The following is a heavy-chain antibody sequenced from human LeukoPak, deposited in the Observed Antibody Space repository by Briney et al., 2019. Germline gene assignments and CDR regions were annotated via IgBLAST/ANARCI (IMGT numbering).Heavy chain of an antibody. V-gene: IGHV3-9*01. J-gene: IGHJ4*02. D-gene: IGHD3-22*01. CDR3: ARDLDYYDSSTDY. Sequence: PGGSLRLSCAASGFTFDDYAMHWVRQAPGKGLEWVSGISWNSGSIGYADSVKGRFTISRDNAKNSLYLQMNSLRAEDTAVYYCARDLDYYDSSTDYWGQGTLVTVSS. CDR1: GFTFDDYA. CDR2: ISWNSGSI.